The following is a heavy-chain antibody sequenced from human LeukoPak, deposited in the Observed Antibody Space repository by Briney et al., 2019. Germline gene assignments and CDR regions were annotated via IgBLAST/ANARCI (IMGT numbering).Heavy chain of an antibody. CDR1: GFTFDDYA. D-gene: IGHD2-21*01. V-gene: IGHV3-43*02. J-gene: IGHJ3*02. CDR2: ISGDGGST. Sequence: AGGSLRLACAASGFTFDDYAMHWVRQAPGKGLEWVSLISGDGGSTYYADSVKGRFTISRDNSKNSLYLQMNSLITEDTALYYCAKDIAQGNAFDIWGQGKMVTVSS. CDR3: AKDIAQGNAFDI.